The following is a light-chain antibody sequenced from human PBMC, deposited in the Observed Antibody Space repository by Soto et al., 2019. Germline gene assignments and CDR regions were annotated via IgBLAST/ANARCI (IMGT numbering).Light chain of an antibody. CDR3: QQRSNWPRT. CDR1: QSVSSY. CDR2: DAS. J-gene: IGKJ1*01. V-gene: IGKV3-11*01. Sequence: EIVLTQSPATPTLSPGERPTPSCRASQSVSSYLAWYHQKPGQAPRLLIYDASNRATGIPARFSGSGSGTDFTLTISSLEPEDFAVYYCQQRSNWPRTFGQGTKV.